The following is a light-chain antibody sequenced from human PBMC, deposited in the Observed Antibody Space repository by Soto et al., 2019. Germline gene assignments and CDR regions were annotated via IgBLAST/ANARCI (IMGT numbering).Light chain of an antibody. CDR1: SGHNSYA. Sequence: QLVLTQSPSASASLGASVKLTCTLSSGHNSYAIAWHQQQPEKGPRYLMKLNSDGSHNKGDGIPDRFSGSSSGAERSLTISSLQSEDEADYYCQTWGTGIGVFGGGTQLTVL. V-gene: IGLV4-69*01. J-gene: IGLJ2*01. CDR3: QTWGTGIGV. CDR2: LNSDGSH.